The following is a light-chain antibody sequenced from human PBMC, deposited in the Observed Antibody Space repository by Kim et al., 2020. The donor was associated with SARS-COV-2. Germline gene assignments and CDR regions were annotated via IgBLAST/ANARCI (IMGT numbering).Light chain of an antibody. V-gene: IGLV6-57*04. CDR1: SGSIASNY. Sequence: NFMLTQPHSVSESPGKTVTISCTRSSGSIASNYVQWYQQRPGSAPTTVIYEDNQRPSGVPDRFSGSIDSSSNSASLTISGLKTEDEADYYCQSYVSSHWVFGGGTQLTVL. CDR3: QSYVSSHWV. J-gene: IGLJ3*02. CDR2: EDN.